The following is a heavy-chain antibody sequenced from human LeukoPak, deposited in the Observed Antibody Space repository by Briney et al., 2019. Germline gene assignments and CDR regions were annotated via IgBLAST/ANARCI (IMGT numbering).Heavy chain of an antibody. Sequence: GASVKVSCKASGYTFSSYGINWVRQAPGQGLEWMGRNSAYNGDTNYVQKFQGRVTMTTDTTTSTAYMELRSLRSDDTAVYYCARGGYYGSGSFPDYWGQGTLVTVSS. CDR1: GYTFSSYG. J-gene: IGHJ4*02. CDR3: ARGGYYGSGSFPDY. V-gene: IGHV1-18*04. D-gene: IGHD3-10*01. CDR2: NSAYNGDT.